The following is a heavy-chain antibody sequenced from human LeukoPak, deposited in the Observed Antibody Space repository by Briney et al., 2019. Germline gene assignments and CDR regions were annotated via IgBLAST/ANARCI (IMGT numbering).Heavy chain of an antibody. V-gene: IGHV4-59*01. D-gene: IGHD2-15*01. CDR3: ARTGSGGATSYSNWFDP. CDR1: GGSISSYY. Sequence: SETLSLTCTVSGGSISSYYWSWIRQPPGKGLKWIGYIYYSGGTNYNPSLKSRVTISVDTSKNQFSLKLSSVTAADTAVYYCARTGSGGATSYSNWFDPWGQGTLVNVSS. CDR2: IYYSGGT. J-gene: IGHJ5*02.